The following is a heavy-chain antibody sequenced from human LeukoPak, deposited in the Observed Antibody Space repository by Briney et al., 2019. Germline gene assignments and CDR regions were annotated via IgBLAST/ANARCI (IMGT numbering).Heavy chain of an antibody. Sequence: KPGGSLRLSCAASGFTFSNVWMSWVRQAPGKGLEWVARIKRTSDGGAPDYPAPVQGRFTISRDDSKNTLFLQMNSLNTEDTAIYYRVLEGGYYEYWGQGTLVTVSS. CDR2: IKRTSDGGAP. CDR3: VLEGGYYEY. V-gene: IGHV3-15*01. CDR1: GFTFSNVW. J-gene: IGHJ4*02. D-gene: IGHD2/OR15-2a*01.